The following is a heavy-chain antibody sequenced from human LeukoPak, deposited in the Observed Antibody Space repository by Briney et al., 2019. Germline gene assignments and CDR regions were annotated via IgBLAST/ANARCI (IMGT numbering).Heavy chain of an antibody. Sequence: ASVKVSCKASGYTFTSYDINWVRQTAGQGLEWMGWMNPNSGNTGYAQKFQGRVTMTRNTSISTAYMELSSLRSEDTAVYYCARVKRGYSNYALGYWGQGTLVTVSS. J-gene: IGHJ4*02. V-gene: IGHV1-8*01. CDR2: MNPNSGNT. CDR3: ARVKRGYSNYALGY. D-gene: IGHD4-11*01. CDR1: GYTFTSYD.